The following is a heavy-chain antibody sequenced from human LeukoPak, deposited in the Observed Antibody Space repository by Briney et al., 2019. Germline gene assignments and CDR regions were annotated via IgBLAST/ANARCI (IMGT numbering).Heavy chain of an antibody. CDR2: ISSDGSIK. Sequence: GGSLRLSCTASKFTFSHYGMQWVRQAPGKGLEWVAVISSDGSIKVYADSVKGRFTLSRDNSINTVDLRMNSLRAEDTAVYYCVKEYHSRGFGAYFDYWGQGTLVTVSS. CDR1: KFTFSHYG. J-gene: IGHJ4*02. D-gene: IGHD3-3*01. V-gene: IGHV3-30*18. CDR3: VKEYHSRGFGAYFDY.